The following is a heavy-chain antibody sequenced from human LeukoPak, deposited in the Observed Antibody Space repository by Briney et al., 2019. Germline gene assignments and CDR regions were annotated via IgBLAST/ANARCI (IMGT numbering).Heavy chain of an antibody. CDR3: AKQPIYSYYGLDV. J-gene: IGHJ6*02. CDR2: INPNSGGT. Sequence: ASVKVSCKASGYTFTDYYIQWLRQAPRQGLEWVGWINPNSGGTDYAQKFLGRVAVTRDTSISTAYMELSSLRSDDTAVYFCAKQPIYSYYGLDVWGQGTTVTVSS. CDR1: GYTFTDYY. D-gene: IGHD6-13*01. V-gene: IGHV1-2*02.